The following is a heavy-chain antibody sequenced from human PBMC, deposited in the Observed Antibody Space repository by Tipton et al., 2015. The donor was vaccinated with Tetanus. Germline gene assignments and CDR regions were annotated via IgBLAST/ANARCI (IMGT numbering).Heavy chain of an antibody. CDR1: GGSFSGYY. CDR2: INHSGST. J-gene: IGHJ3*02. CDR3: ASLGRGTVTPRVPLRGSKIAFDI. D-gene: IGHD4-17*01. V-gene: IGHV4-34*01. Sequence: TLSLTCAVYGGSFSGYYWSWIRQPPGKGLEWIGEINHSGSTNYNPSLKSRVTISVDTSKNQFSLKLSSVTAADTAVYYCASLGRGTVTPRVPLRGSKIAFDIWGQGTMVTVSS.